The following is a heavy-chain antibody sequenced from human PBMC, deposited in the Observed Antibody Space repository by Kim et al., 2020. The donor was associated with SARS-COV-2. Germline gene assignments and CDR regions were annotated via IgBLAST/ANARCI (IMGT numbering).Heavy chain of an antibody. CDR3: ARAPSLLKWSH. V-gene: IGHV1-3*01. D-gene: IGHD2-15*01. Sequence: TKYSQRFPGRCTITRDTSASTAYMELSSLRSEDTAVYYCARAPSLLKWSHWGQGTLVTVSS. CDR2: T. J-gene: IGHJ4*02.